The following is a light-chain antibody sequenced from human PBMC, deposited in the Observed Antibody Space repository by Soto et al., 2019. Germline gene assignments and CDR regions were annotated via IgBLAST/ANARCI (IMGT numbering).Light chain of an antibody. CDR3: CSYAGSTTWV. Sequence: QSVLTQPASVSGSPGQSVTISCTGTTSDVGTYNLVSWYQHHPGKAPKLMIYEVSQRPSGVSNRFSASKSGSTASLTISGLQAEDEAHYYCCSYAGSTTWVFGGGTQLTVL. CDR2: EVS. J-gene: IGLJ3*02. V-gene: IGLV2-23*02. CDR1: TSDVGTYNL.